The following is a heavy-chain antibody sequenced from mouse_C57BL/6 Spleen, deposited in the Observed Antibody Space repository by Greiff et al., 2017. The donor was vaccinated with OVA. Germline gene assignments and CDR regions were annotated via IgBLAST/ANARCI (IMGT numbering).Heavy chain of an antibody. V-gene: IGHV1-82*01. J-gene: IGHJ2*01. D-gene: IGHD1-1*02. CDR2: IYPGDGDT. CDR1: GYAFSSSW. Sequence: VNLVESGPELVKPGASVKISCKASGYAFSSSWMNWVKQRPGKGLEWIGRIYPGDGDTNYNGKFKGKATLTADKSSSTAYMQLSSLTSEDSAVYFCARLGGGYFDYWGQGTTLTVSS. CDR3: ARLGGGYFDY.